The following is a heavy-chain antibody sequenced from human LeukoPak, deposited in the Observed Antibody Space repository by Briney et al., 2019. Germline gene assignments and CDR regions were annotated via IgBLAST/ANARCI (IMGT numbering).Heavy chain of an antibody. CDR2: IYYSGST. D-gene: IGHD3-10*02. J-gene: IGHJ4*02. Sequence: SETLSLTCTISRGSITSDYWSWIRQPPGKGLEWIDFIYYSGSTQLQPSLQSRVTMSVDTSKSQFSLNLVSVTAADTAVYYCARYVRNPGTFYLDYWGQGILVTVSS. V-gene: IGHV4-59*01. CDR3: ARYVRNPGTFYLDY. CDR1: RGSITSDY.